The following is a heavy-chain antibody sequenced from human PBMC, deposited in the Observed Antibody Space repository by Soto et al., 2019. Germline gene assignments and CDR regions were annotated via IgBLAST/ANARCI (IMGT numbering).Heavy chain of an antibody. J-gene: IGHJ5*02. CDR2: INPNSGGT. CDR3: ARNGGRQQLWVGSYNWFDP. D-gene: IGHD5-18*01. V-gene: IGHV1-2*04. CDR1: GYTFTGYY. Sequence: ASVKVSCKASGYTFTGYYMHWVRQAPGQGLEWMGWINPNSGGTNYAQKFQGWVTMTRDTSISTAYMELSRLRSDDTAVYYCARNGGRQQLWVGSYNWFDPWGQGTLVTVSS.